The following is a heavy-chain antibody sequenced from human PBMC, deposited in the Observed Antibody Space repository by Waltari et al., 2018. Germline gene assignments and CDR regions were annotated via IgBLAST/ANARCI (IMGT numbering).Heavy chain of an antibody. V-gene: IGHV3-7*01. CDR2: IKQDGSEK. J-gene: IGHJ4*02. CDR3: GRALTSSWARYYFDH. D-gene: IGHD6-13*01. CDR1: GFTLRTYW. Sequence: EVQLVESGGGLVQPGGSLRLSCAASGFTLRTYWMGWVRQAPGKGLEWVATIKQDGSEKYYVDSVKGRFTISRDNAENSLYLQMNSVRAEDTAVYYCGRALTSSWARYYFDHWGQ.